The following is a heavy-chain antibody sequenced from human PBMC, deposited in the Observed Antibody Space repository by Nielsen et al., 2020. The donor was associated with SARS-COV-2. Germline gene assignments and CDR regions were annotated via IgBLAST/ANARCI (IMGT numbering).Heavy chain of an antibody. D-gene: IGHD5-18*01. Sequence: LRLSCTVSGGSISSGGYYWSWIRQPAGKGLEWIGRIYTSGSTNYNPSLKSRVTISVDTSKNQFSLKLSSVTAADTAVYYCARSHTAPGGRDYYYGMDVWGQGTTVTVSS. V-gene: IGHV4-61*02. CDR1: GGSISSGGYY. CDR3: ARSHTAPGGRDYYYGMDV. CDR2: IYTSGST. J-gene: IGHJ6*02.